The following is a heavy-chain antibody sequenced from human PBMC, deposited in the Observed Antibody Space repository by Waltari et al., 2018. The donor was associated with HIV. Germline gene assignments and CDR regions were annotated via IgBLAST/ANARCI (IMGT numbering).Heavy chain of an antibody. J-gene: IGHJ4*02. Sequence: QMQLVQSGPEGKKPGTSVKVSCKDSGFTFTSSAVQWVRQARGQRLEWIGWMVVGSGNTNYAQKFQERVTITRDMSTSTAYMWLSSLRSEDTAVYYCAADPGYCSGGSCHYWCQGTLVTVSS. V-gene: IGHV1-58*01. D-gene: IGHD2-15*01. CDR1: GFTFTSSA. CDR2: MVVGSGNT. CDR3: AADPGYCSGGSCHY.